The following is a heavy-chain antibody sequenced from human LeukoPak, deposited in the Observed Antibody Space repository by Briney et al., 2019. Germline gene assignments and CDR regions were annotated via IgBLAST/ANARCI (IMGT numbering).Heavy chain of an antibody. CDR1: GFTFSSYS. CDR3: ARDSDCSGGSCYSGARWFDP. CDR2: ISSSSSTI. J-gene: IGHJ5*02. D-gene: IGHD2-15*01. V-gene: IGHV3-48*04. Sequence: GGSLRLSCAASGFTFSSYSMNWVRQAPGKGLEWVSYISSSSSTIYYADSVKGRFTISRDNAKNSLYLQMNSLRAEDTALYHCARDSDCSGGSCYSGARWFDPWGQGTLVTVSS.